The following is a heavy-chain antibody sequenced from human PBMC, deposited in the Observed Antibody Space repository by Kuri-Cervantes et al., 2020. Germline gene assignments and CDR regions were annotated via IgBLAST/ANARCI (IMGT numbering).Heavy chain of an antibody. V-gene: IGHV1-69*04. CDR2: IIPILGIA. J-gene: IGHJ3*02. CDR1: GGTFSSYT. Sequence: SVKVSCKASGGTFSSYTISWVRQAPGQGLEWMGRIIPILGIANYAQKFQGRVTITADKSTSTAYMELSSLRSDDTAVYYCARDPYSSGWSPGAFDIWGQGTMVTVS. CDR3: ARDPYSSGWSPGAFDI. D-gene: IGHD6-19*01.